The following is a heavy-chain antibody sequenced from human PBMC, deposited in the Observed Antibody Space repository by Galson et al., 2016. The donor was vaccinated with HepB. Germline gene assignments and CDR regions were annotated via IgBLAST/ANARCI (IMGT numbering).Heavy chain of an antibody. D-gene: IGHD2/OR15-2a*01. J-gene: IGHJ4*02. CDR2: ISIYSGNI. CDR1: GYTFTTSG. V-gene: IGHV1-18*01. Sequence: SVKVSCKASGYTFTTSGISWVRQAPGQGLEWMGWISIYSGNIKYAQKFQGGLTLTTDSSTTTAYMELRSLRFDDTALYYCARDVQYRFDSWGQGTLVTVSS. CDR3: ARDVQYRFDS.